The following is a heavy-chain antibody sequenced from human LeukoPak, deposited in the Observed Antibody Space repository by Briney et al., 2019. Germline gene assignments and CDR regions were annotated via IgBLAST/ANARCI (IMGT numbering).Heavy chain of an antibody. J-gene: IGHJ4*02. CDR2: MNPNSGNT. CDR1: GYTFTSYD. D-gene: IGHD4-17*01. CDR3: ASSEDGDLSG. Sequence: ASVKVSCKASGYTFTSYDINWVRQAPGQGLEWMGWMNPNSGNTGYAQKFQSSDTITRNTSISTAYMELSSLRSEDTAVYYCASSEDGDLSGWGQGTLVTVSS. V-gene: IGHV1-8*01.